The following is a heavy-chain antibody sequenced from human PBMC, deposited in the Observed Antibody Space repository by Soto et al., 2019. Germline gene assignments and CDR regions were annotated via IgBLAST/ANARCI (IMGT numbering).Heavy chain of an antibody. V-gene: IGHV3-11*06. CDR1: GFTVSDHY. D-gene: IGHD5-18*01. CDR2: ISGSGTYT. J-gene: IGHJ6*01. Sequence: QVQLVESGGGLVKPGGSLRLSCAVSGFTVSDHYMTWVRQAPGKGLEWVAYISGSGTYTNYADSVKGPFILSRDIAQNSLWLQINSLRAEDTAVYYCARSSGWRQVVGYKYGLDVWGQGTAVTVSS. CDR3: ARSSGWRQVVGYKYGLDV.